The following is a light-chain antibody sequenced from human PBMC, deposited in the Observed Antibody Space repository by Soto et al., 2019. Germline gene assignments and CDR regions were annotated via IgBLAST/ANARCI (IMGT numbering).Light chain of an antibody. J-gene: IGLJ3*02. V-gene: IGLV1-36*01. CDR1: SSNIGNNV. Sequence: QSVLTQPPSLSEAPRQRVTISCSGSSSNIGNNVVNWYQQFPGEAPKLLIYYDDLLPSGVSDRFSGSKSGTSASLAISGLQSEDEADYSCAAWDDSLNAWVFGGGTQLTVL. CDR3: AAWDDSLNAWV. CDR2: YDD.